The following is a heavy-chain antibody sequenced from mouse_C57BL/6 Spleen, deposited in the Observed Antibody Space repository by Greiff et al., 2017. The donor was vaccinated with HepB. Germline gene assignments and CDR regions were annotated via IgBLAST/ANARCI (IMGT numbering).Heavy chain of an antibody. V-gene: IGHV5-17*01. J-gene: IGHJ4*01. D-gene: IGHD2-1*01. CDR1: GFTFSDYG. CDR3: ARPYYGNYEDYAMDY. Sequence: EVKVVESGGGLVKPGGSLKLSCAASGFTFSDYGMHWVRQAPEKGLEWVAYISSGSSTIYYADTVKGRFTISRDNAKNTLFLQMTSLRSEDTAMYYCARPYYGNYEDYAMDYWGQGTSVTVSS. CDR2: ISSGSSTI.